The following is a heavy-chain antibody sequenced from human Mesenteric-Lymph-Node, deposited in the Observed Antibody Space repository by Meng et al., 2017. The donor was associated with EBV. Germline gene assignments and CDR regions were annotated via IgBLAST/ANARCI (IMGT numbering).Heavy chain of an antibody. CDR2: SGRS. CDR1: GGAISSDL. J-gene: IGHJ4*02. Sequence: LPVQDSVPGVCTPSQPLALTCMISGGAISSDLWGCIRQPQGKGLVWIGDSGRSNYNPSLKSRVTISVDTSKNQFSLKLSSVTAADTAVYYCARRLHYYGCLGSWSQGTLVTVSS. V-gene: IGHV4-39*01. D-gene: IGHD3-10*01. CDR3: ARRLHYYGCLGS.